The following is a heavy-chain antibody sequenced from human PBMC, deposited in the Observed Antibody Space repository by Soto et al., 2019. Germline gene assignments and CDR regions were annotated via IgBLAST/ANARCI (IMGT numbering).Heavy chain of an antibody. CDR2: IGTAGDT. Sequence: GGSLRLSCAASGFTFSRYDMHWVRQATGKGLEWVSAIGTAGDTYYPGSVKGRFTISRENAKNSLYLQMNSLRAGDTAVYYCARAPPRYDILTGYYRNHYYYGMDVWGQGTTVTVSS. CDR1: GFTFSRYD. V-gene: IGHV3-13*04. J-gene: IGHJ6*02. CDR3: ARAPPRYDILTGYYRNHYYYGMDV. D-gene: IGHD3-9*01.